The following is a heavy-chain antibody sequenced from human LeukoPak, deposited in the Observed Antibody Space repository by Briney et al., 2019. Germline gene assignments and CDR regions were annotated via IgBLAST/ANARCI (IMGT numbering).Heavy chain of an antibody. J-gene: IGHJ4*02. D-gene: IGHD4-17*01. CDR2: ISSSGSTI. CDR1: GGSFSSYY. CDR3: ARVPADGLREDY. Sequence: LSLTCTVSGGSFSSYYWSWIRQAPGKGLEWVSYISSSGSTIYYADSVKGRFTISRDNAKNSLYLQMNSLRAEDTAVYYCARVPADGLREDYWGQGTLVTVSS. V-gene: IGHV3-11*04.